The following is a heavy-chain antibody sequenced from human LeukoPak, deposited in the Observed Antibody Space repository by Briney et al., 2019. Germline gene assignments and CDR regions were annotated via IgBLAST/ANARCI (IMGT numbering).Heavy chain of an antibody. CDR1: GYTFTSYY. CDR3: ARADLSGGYSYYFDY. J-gene: IGHJ4*02. Sequence: PPASVKVSCKASGYTFTSYYMHWVRQAPGQGLEWMGIINPSGGSTSYAQKFQGRVTMTRDTSTSTVYMELSSLRSEDTAVYYCARADLSGGYSYYFDYWGQGTLVTVSS. CDR2: INPSGGST. D-gene: IGHD3-22*01. V-gene: IGHV1-46*01.